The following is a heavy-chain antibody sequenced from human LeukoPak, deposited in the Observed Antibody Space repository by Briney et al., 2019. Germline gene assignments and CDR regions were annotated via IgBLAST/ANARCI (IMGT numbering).Heavy chain of an antibody. CDR2: ISYDGSNK. D-gene: IGHD3-22*01. V-gene: IGHV3-30*04. J-gene: IGHJ4*02. CDR3: ARGSSRRDSGGYYYDY. Sequence: GGSLRLSCAASGFTFSSYAMHWVRQAPGKGLEWVAVISYDGSNKYYADSVKGRFTISRDNSKNTLYLQMNSLRAEDTAVYYCARGSSRRDSGGYYYDYWGQGTLVTVSS. CDR1: GFTFSSYA.